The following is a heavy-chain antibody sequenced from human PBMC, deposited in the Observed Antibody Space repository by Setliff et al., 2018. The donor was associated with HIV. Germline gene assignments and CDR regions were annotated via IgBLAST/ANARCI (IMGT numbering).Heavy chain of an antibody. CDR2: INPNSGGT. V-gene: IGHV1-2*06. Sequence: ASVKVSCKASGYTFTGYYMHWVRQAPGQGLEWMGRINPNSGGTNYAQKFQGRVTMTRDTSISTAYMELSRLRSDDTAVYYCARDRRITIFGVVSVVPSKRTKTRSAFDYWGQGTLVTVSS. D-gene: IGHD3-3*01. J-gene: IGHJ4*02. CDR3: ARDRRITIFGVVSVVPSKRTKTRSAFDY. CDR1: GYTFTGYY.